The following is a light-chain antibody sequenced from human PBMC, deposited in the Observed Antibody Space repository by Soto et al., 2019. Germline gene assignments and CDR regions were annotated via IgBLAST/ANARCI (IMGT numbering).Light chain of an antibody. J-gene: IGKJ2*01. Sequence: DIQMTPSPSSLSASVGDRVTITCRASQSISSYLNWYQQKPGQAPTPLIYAASSLQSGGRSRFSGSGSGTDFTLTISSRQPEDFATYYCQQRFSKFLYTFGQGTKLEIK. CDR3: QQRFSKFLYT. CDR2: AAS. V-gene: IGKV1-39*01. CDR1: QSISSY.